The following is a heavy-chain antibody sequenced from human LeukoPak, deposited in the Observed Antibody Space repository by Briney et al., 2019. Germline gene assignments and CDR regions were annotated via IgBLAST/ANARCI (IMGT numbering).Heavy chain of an antibody. D-gene: IGHD4-17*01. CDR2: IYPGDSDT. CDR1: GYSFTSYW. Sequence: GQSLRTSSKGSGYSFTSYWIGWVRKMLGKGLEWMGIIYPGDSDTRYSPSFQGQVTISADKSISTAYLQWSSLKASDTAMYYCARRPPLRPLGAFDIWGECPVDSVSS. CDR3: ARRPPLRPLGAFDI. V-gene: IGHV5-51*01. J-gene: IGHJ3*02.